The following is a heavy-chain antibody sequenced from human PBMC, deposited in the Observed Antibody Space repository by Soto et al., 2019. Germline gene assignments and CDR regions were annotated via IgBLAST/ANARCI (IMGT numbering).Heavy chain of an antibody. CDR2: ISYDGSNK. CDR1: GFTFSSYA. V-gene: IGHV3-30-3*01. CDR3: ARVKRRTGDSKAIYYYYGMDV. D-gene: IGHD4-17*01. J-gene: IGHJ6*02. Sequence: PGGSLRLSCAASGFTFSSYAMHWVRQAPGKGLEWVAVISYDGSNKYYADSVKGRFTISRDNSKNTLYLQMNSLRAEDTAVYYCARVKRRTGDSKAIYYYYGMDVWGQGTTVTVSS.